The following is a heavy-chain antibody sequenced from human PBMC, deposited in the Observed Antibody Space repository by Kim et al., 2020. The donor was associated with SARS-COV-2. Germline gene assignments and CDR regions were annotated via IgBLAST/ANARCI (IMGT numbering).Heavy chain of an antibody. V-gene: IGHV3-23*01. J-gene: IGHJ6*02. D-gene: IGHD6-19*01. CDR2: ISGSGGST. CDR3: AKSFRAVAGIHEYYYYYYGMDV. Sequence: GGSLRLSCAASGFTFSSYAMSWVRQAPGKGLEWVSAISGSGGSTYYADSVKGRFTISRDNSKNTLYLQMNSLRAEDTAVYYCAKSFRAVAGIHEYYYYYYGMDVWGQGSTVTVSS. CDR1: GFTFSSYA.